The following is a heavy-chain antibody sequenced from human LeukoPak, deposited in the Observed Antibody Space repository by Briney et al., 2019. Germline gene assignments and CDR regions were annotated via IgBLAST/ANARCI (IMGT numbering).Heavy chain of an antibody. V-gene: IGHV3-20*01. CDR2: INWNGGST. CDR1: GFTFDDYG. J-gene: IGHJ4*02. Sequence: GGSLRLSCAASGFTFDDYGMSWVRQAPGEGLEWVSGINWNGGSTGYADSVKGRFTISRDNAKNSLYLQMNSLRAEDTALYHCARAANYYDSSGSDYWGQGTLVTVSS. CDR3: ARAANYYDSSGSDY. D-gene: IGHD3-22*01.